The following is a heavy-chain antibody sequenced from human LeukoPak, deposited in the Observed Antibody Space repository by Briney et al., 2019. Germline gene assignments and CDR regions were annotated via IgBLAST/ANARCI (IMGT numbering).Heavy chain of an antibody. J-gene: IGHJ6*02. V-gene: IGHV3-23*01. CDR2: ISGSGGST. CDR1: GFTFSSCA. D-gene: IGHD3-10*01. CDR3: AKAGCGSGRCPYYYYGMDV. Sequence: GSLRLSCAASGFTFSSCAMSWVRQAPGKGLEWVSAISGSGGSTYYADSVKGRFTISRDNSKNTLYLQMNSLRAEDTAVYYCAKAGCGSGRCPYYYYGMDVWGQGTTVTVSS.